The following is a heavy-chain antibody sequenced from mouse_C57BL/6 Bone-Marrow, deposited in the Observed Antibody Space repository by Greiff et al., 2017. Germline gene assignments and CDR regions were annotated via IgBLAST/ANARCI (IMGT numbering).Heavy chain of an antibody. Sequence: EVKLQESGAELVRPGASVKLSCTASGFNIKDDYMHWVKQRPEQGLEWIGWIDPENGDTEYASKFQGKATITADTSSNTAYLRLSSLTSEDTAVYYCTTGATVVYFDYWGQGTTLTVSS. V-gene: IGHV14-4*01. D-gene: IGHD1-1*01. J-gene: IGHJ2*01. CDR2: IDPENGDT. CDR1: GFNIKDDY. CDR3: TTGATVVYFDY.